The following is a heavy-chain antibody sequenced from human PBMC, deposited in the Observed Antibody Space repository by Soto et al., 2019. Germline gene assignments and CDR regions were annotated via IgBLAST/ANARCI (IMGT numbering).Heavy chain of an antibody. CDR3: ISRTVTTFNAFDI. CDR1: GASISRSNYY. CDR2: IYYSENT. V-gene: IGHV4-39*01. J-gene: IGHJ3*02. D-gene: IGHD4-17*01. Sequence: QLQLQESGPGLVKPSETLSLTCTVSGASISRSNYYWGWIRQPPGQGLEWIGSIYYSENTYYNPSLKSRVTISLDTSKNQFSLKLSSVTAADTAVYYCISRTVTTFNAFDIWGQGTMVTVSS.